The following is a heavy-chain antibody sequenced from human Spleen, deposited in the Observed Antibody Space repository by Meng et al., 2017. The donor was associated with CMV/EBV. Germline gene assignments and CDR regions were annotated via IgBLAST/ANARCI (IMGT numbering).Heavy chain of an antibody. V-gene: IGHV2-5*02. CDR3: AHWATSDSYGYNFDY. CDR1: GFQISTRGGG. D-gene: IGHD3-22*01. CDR2: IYWDDDN. J-gene: IGHJ4*02. Sequence: GFQISTRGGGEGWNRQATGKALEWLAIIYWDDDNRNSTYLKSRLTITKDTSKNQVVLTMTNMDPVDTATYYCAHWATSDSYGYNFDYWGQGTLVTVSS.